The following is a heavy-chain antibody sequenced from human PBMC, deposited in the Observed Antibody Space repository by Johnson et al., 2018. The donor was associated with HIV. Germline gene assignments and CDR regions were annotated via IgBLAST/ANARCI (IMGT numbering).Heavy chain of an antibody. CDR2: IKQDGSVK. Sequence: VQLVESGGGVVQPGRSLRLSCAASGFTFSSYAMHWVRQAPGKGLEWVANIKQDGSVKYYVDSVKGRFTISRDNAKNSLYMHMNSLRAEDTAVYYCARGGIDAGEGIAFGIGGQGTLVNVSS. CDR3: ARGGIDAGEGIAFGI. D-gene: IGHD6-13*01. J-gene: IGHJ3*02. CDR1: GFTFSSYA. V-gene: IGHV3-7*01.